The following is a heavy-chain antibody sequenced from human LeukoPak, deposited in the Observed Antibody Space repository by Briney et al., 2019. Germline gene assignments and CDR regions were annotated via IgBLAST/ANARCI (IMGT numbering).Heavy chain of an antibody. CDR2: MSSDGSNK. CDR1: GFTFSVYT. Sequence: GGSLGLSCAASGFTFSVYTIHWVRQAPGKGLEWGAVMSSDGSNKYYADSVKGRFTISRDNSRNTMYLQMNSLRAEDTAVYCCARALSSGWSHAFDIWGQGTMVTVSS. V-gene: IGHV3-30-3*01. J-gene: IGHJ3*02. D-gene: IGHD6-19*01. CDR3: ARALSSGWSHAFDI.